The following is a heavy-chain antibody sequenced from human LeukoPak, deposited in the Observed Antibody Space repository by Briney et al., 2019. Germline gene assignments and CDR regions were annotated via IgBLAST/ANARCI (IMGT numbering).Heavy chain of an antibody. J-gene: IGHJ4*02. Sequence: SETLSLTCAVYGGSFSGYYWSWIRQPPGKGREWIGEINHSGSTNYNPSLKSRVTISVDTSKNQFSLKLSSVTAADTAVYYCARGFLKYYDFWSGYFGRRESFDYWGQGTLVTVSS. CDR3: ARGFLKYYDFWSGYFGRRESFDY. CDR2: INHSGST. CDR1: GGSFSGYY. V-gene: IGHV4-34*01. D-gene: IGHD3-3*01.